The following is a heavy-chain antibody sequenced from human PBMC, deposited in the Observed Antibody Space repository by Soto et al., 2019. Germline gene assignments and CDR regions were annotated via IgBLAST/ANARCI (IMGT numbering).Heavy chain of an antibody. Sequence: ASVKVSCKASGYTFTSYDINWVRQATGQGLEWMGWMNPNSGNTGYAQKFQGRVTMTRNTSISTAYMELSSLRSEDTAVCYCARRRTPRITIFGVAPGIKGMDVWGQGTTVTVSS. CDR3: ARRRTPRITIFGVAPGIKGMDV. J-gene: IGHJ6*02. D-gene: IGHD3-3*01. CDR2: MNPNSGNT. CDR1: GYTFTSYD. V-gene: IGHV1-8*01.